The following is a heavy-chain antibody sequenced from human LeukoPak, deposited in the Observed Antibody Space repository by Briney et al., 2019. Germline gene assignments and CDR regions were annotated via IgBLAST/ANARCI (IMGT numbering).Heavy chain of an antibody. CDR2: ISGSGGST. CDR1: GFTFSSYA. D-gene: IGHD3-3*01. CDR3: AKSSGKYYDFWSGYLYYFDY. V-gene: IGHV3-23*01. Sequence: GGSLRLSCAASGFTFSSYAMSWVRQAPGKGLEWVSAISGSGGSTYYADPVKGRFAISRDNSKNTLYLQMNSLRAEDTAVYYCAKSSGKYYDFWSGYLYYFDYWGQGTLVTVSS. J-gene: IGHJ4*02.